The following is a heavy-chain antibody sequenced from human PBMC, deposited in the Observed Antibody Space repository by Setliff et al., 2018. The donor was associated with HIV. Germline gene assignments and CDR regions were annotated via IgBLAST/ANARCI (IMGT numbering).Heavy chain of an antibody. CDR1: GVSFSGYS. D-gene: IGHD6-19*01. V-gene: IGHV4-34*12. CDR2: IFHNGTI. CDR3: VRGGGSGWRQNYYGMDV. J-gene: IGHJ6*02. Sequence: SETLSLTCAVYGVSFSGYSWSWIRQPPGKGLEWIGEIFHNGTINCNPSLKSRVALSIDTFKSQISLNMTSLTTADTGVYYCVRGGGSGWRQNYYGMDVWGQGTTVTVSS.